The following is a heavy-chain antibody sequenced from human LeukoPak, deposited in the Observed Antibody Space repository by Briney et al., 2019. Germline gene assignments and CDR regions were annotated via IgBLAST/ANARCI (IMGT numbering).Heavy chain of an antibody. Sequence: SETLSLTCTVSGGSISSSSYYWGWIRQPAGKGLEWIGRIYTSGSTNYNPSLKSRVTISVDTSKNQFSLKLSSVTAADTAVYYCARMTTKKTYNWFDPWGQGTLVTVSS. V-gene: IGHV4-61*02. CDR3: ARMTTKKTYNWFDP. CDR1: GGSISSSSYY. CDR2: IYTSGST. D-gene: IGHD4-17*01. J-gene: IGHJ5*02.